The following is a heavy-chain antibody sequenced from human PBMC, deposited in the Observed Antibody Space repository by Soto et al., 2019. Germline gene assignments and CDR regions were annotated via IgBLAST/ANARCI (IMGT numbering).Heavy chain of an antibody. Sequence: GGSLRLSCAASGFTFSSYWMHWVRQAPGKGLVWVSRINSDGSSTSYADSVKGRFTISRDNAKNTLYLQMNSLRAEDTAVYYCARGWYDILTGSYYFDYWGQGTLVTVSS. CDR3: ARGWYDILTGSYYFDY. D-gene: IGHD3-9*01. J-gene: IGHJ4*02. CDR2: INSDGSST. CDR1: GFTFSSYW. V-gene: IGHV3-74*01.